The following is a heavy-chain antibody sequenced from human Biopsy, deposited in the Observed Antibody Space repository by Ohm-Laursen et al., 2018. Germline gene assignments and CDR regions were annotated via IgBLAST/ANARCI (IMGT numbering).Heavy chain of an antibody. J-gene: IGHJ4*01. CDR2: INWNSGDI. D-gene: IGHD6-25*01. Sequence: SLRLSCSASAFNFSSYCMHWVRQAPGKGLEWVSGINWNSGDIVYADSVKGRFTISRDNAKNSLSLQMNSLRAEDTALYYCARDRSGLTLTTLDFWGHGTLVTVSS. CDR3: ARDRSGLTLTTLDF. V-gene: IGHV3-9*01. CDR1: AFNFSSYC.